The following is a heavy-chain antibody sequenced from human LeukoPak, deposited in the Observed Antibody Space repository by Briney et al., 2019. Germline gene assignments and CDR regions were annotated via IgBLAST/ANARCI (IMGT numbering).Heavy chain of an antibody. CDR3: ARGGRSLVAAQFDL. CDR2: IYYSGST. Sequence: SETLSLTCTVSGVSVSSGSYYWSWVRQPPGKGLEWLGYIYYSGSTNFNPSLKSRVTISVDTSKNQFSLKLSSVTAADTAVYYCARGGRSLVAAQFDLWGRGTLVTVSS. CDR1: GVSVSSGSYY. V-gene: IGHV4-61*01. D-gene: IGHD2-15*01. J-gene: IGHJ2*01.